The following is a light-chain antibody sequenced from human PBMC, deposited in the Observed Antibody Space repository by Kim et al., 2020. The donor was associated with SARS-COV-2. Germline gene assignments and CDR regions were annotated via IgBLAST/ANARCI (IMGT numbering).Light chain of an antibody. CDR2: DAS. CDR3: QQYDNLLRT. J-gene: IGKJ2*01. V-gene: IGKV1-33*01. Sequence: DIQMTQSPSSLSASVGDRVTITCQASQDISNYLNWYQQKPGKAPKLLIYDASNLKTGVPSRFSGSGSGTDFTFTISSLQPEDIATYYCQQYDNLLRTFGQGTKLEI. CDR1: QDISNY.